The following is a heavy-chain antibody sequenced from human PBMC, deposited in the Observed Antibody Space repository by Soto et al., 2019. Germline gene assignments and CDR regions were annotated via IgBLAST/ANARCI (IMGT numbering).Heavy chain of an antibody. D-gene: IGHD1-7*01. CDR3: ARVGTGTRVMDD. V-gene: IGHV4-30-2*01. Sequence: SETLSLTCAVSGGSISSGGYSWSWIRQPPGKGLEWIGYIYNSGRTYYNPSLKRRVTISVDRSKQQFSLKLSSVTAADTSVYYCARVGTGTRVMDDWGPGTTVPVYS. J-gene: IGHJ6*02. CDR2: IYNSGRT. CDR1: GGSISSGGYS.